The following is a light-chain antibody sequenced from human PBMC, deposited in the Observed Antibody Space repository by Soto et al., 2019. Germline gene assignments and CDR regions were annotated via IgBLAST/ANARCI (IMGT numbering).Light chain of an antibody. CDR3: SSYAGSNNLV. CDR1: SSDVGGYNY. J-gene: IGLJ2*01. CDR2: DVS. V-gene: IGLV2-8*01. Sequence: QSALTQPPSASGSPGQSVTLSCTGTSSDVGGYNYVSWYQQHPGKAPKLMIYDVSKRPSGVPDRFSGSKSGNTASLAVSGLQAEDEAEYYCSSYAGSNNLVFGGGTQLTVL.